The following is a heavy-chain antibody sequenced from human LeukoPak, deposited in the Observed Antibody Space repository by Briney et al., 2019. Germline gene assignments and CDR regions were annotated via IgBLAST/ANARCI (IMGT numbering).Heavy chain of an antibody. CDR1: GFAFSNFW. CDR2: IEQDGSEK. Sequence: GGSLRLSCAASGFAFSNFWMSWVRQAPGKGVEWVANIEQDGSEKYYVDSVKGRFTISRDNAKNSLYLHMNSLRADDTAVYYCARGRRSTNFDFWGQGTLVTVSS. V-gene: IGHV3-7*04. J-gene: IGHJ4*02. CDR3: ARGRRSTNFDF.